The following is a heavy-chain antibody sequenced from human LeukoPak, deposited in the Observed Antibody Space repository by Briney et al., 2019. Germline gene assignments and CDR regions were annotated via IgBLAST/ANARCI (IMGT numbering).Heavy chain of an antibody. D-gene: IGHD1-1*01. Sequence: GASVKVSCKASGGTFSSYAISWVRQAPGQGLEWMGGIIPIFGTANYAQKFQGRVTITTDESTSTAYMELSSLRSEDTAVYYCAREQPSSTGPFDIWGQGTMVTVSS. CDR2: IIPIFGTA. CDR1: GGTFSSYA. CDR3: AREQPSSTGPFDI. J-gene: IGHJ3*02. V-gene: IGHV1-69*05.